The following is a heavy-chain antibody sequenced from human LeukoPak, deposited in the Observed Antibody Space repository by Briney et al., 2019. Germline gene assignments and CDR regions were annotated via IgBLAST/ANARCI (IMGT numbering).Heavy chain of an antibody. Sequence: SETLSLTCTVSGGSISSGSYYWSWIRQPAGKGLEWIGRINTSGSTYYNPSLKSRVTISVDTSKNQFSLKLSSVTAADTAVYYCARDIRWSTTSWYYYYMDVWGKGTTVTVSS. CDR1: GGSISSGSYY. CDR3: ARDIRWSTTSWYYYYMDV. D-gene: IGHD2-2*01. CDR2: INTSGST. V-gene: IGHV4-61*02. J-gene: IGHJ6*03.